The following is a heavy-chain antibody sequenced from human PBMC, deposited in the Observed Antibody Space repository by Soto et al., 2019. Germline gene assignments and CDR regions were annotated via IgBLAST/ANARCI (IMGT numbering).Heavy chain of an antibody. CDR1: GFTFSNYN. V-gene: IGHV3-48*02. Sequence: GGSLRLSCAASGFTFSNYNMNWVRQAPGKGLEWVSYISSSSTIYYADSVKGRFTISRDSAKNSLYLQMNSLRDEDTAVYYCAREFFYDYWGQGTLVTVSS. CDR2: ISSSSTI. J-gene: IGHJ4*02. D-gene: IGHD3-3*01. CDR3: AREFFYDY.